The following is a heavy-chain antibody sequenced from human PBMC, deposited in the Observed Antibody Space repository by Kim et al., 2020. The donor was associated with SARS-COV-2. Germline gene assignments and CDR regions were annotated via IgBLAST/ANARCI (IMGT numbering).Heavy chain of an antibody. CDR3: ASWASRSTYDILTGYYRNDAFDI. V-gene: IGHV4-39*01. CDR2: IYYSGST. J-gene: IGHJ3*02. Sequence: SETLSLTCTVSGGSISSSSYYWGWIRQPPGKGLEWIGSIYYSGSTYYNPSLKSRVTISVDTSKNQFSLKLSSVTAADTAVYYCASWASRSTYDILTGYYRNDAFDIWGQGTMVTVSS. D-gene: IGHD3-9*01. CDR1: GGSISSSSYY.